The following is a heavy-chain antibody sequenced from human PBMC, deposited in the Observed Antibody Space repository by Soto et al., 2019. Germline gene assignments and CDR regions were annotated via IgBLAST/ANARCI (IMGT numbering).Heavy chain of an antibody. CDR3: ARYSNNWFQTEGMDV. J-gene: IGHJ6*02. V-gene: IGHV4-4*07. CDR1: VDSITTYY. D-gene: IGHD6-13*01. CDR2: IDTSGNT. Sequence: PSETLSLTCTVSVDSITTYYWSWIRQPAGKGLEWIGRIDTSGNTNYNPSLKSRVTMSVDTSKKQFSLKLTSVTAADTAVYYCARYSNNWFQTEGMDVWGPGTTVT.